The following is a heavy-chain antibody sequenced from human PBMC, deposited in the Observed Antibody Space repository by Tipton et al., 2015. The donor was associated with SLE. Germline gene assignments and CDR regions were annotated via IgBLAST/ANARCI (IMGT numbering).Heavy chain of an antibody. D-gene: IGHD6-19*01. CDR1: GGTFSSYA. V-gene: IGHV1-69*05. CDR3: ARGLAVAGKGWFDP. J-gene: IGHJ5*02. Sequence: QSGPEVKKPGSSVKVSCKTSGGTFSSYAISWVRQAPGQGLEWMGGIIPIFGTANYAQKFQGRVTITTDESTSTAYMELSSLRTEDTAVYYCARGLAVAGKGWFDPWGQGTLVTVSS. CDR2: IIPIFGTA.